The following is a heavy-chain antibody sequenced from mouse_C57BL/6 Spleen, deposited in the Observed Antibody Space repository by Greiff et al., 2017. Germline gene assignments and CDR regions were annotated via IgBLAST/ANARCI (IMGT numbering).Heavy chain of an antibody. Sequence: EVQRVESGGGLVKPGGSLKLSCAASGFTFSDYGMHWVRQAPEKGLEWVAYISSGSSTIYYADTVKGRFTISRDNAKYTLFLQMTSLRSEDTAMFYCAREIWDDWYFDVWGTGTTVTVSS. CDR1: GFTFSDYG. CDR3: AREIWDDWYFDV. CDR2: ISSGSSTI. V-gene: IGHV5-17*01. D-gene: IGHD4-1*01. J-gene: IGHJ1*03.